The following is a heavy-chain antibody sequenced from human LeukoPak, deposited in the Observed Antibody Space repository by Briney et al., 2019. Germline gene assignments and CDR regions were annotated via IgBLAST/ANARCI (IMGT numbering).Heavy chain of an antibody. J-gene: IGHJ3*02. CDR1: GFTFSNAW. D-gene: IGHD2-2*01. CDR2: IKSKSDGGTT. Sequence: PGGSLRLSCAASGFTFSNAWMSWVRQAPGKGLEWVGRIKSKSDGGTTNYAAPVKGRFTISRDDSKNTLYLQMNSLKTEDTAVYYCTTRGYCSGTSCRDGYDDAFDIWGQGTMVTVSS. V-gene: IGHV3-15*01. CDR3: TTRGYCSGTSCRDGYDDAFDI.